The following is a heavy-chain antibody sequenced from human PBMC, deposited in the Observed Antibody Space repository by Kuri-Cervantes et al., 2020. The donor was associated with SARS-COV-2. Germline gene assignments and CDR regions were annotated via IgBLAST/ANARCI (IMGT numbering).Heavy chain of an antibody. CDR2: IYYSGST. J-gene: IGHJ5*02. D-gene: IGHD2-15*01. Sequence: SETLSLTCTVSGGSFRSSSYYWGWIRQPTGKGLEWIGSIYYSGSTYYNPSLKSRVTISVDTSKNQFSLKLSSLAAADTAVYYCARGSCASESCWAGHWFDPWGQGTLVTVSS. CDR3: ARGSCASESCWAGHWFDP. V-gene: IGHV4-39*07. CDR1: GGSFRSSSYY.